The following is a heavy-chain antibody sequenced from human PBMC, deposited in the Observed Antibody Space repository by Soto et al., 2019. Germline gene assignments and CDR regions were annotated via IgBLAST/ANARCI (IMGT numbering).Heavy chain of an antibody. CDR3: ARRASR. V-gene: IGHV3-48*03. CDR2: IHPSGQPI. J-gene: IGHJ3*01. D-gene: IGHD1-26*01. CDR1: GFTFSSSE. Sequence: GGSLRLSCAVSGFTFSSSEMYWVRQAPGKGLEWISYIHPSGQPIFYADSVKGRFTISRDNANNSLFLQMNSLRAEDTAVYYCARRASRWGQGTMVTVSS.